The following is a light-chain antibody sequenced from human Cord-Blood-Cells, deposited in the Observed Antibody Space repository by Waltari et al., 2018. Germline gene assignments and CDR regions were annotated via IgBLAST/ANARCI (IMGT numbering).Light chain of an antibody. Sequence: QTVATQEPSLTVSPGGTVTLTSPASTGAVTSGSYQNRFQQKPGQAPKALIYNTSNKHPCTPARFSGSLLGGKAALTLSGVQPEDEAEYYCLLYYGGAWVFGGGTKLTVL. CDR3: LLYYGGAWV. CDR2: NTS. J-gene: IGLJ3*02. V-gene: IGLV7-43*01. CDR1: TGAVTSGSY.